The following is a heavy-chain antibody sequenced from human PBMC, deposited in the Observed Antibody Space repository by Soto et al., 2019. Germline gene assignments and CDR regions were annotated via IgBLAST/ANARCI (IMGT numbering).Heavy chain of an antibody. D-gene: IGHD3-10*01. CDR2: INPADSDT. CDR1: GYTFLTYW. CDR3: ARLTRARGLNSFYAMDV. J-gene: IGHJ6*02. Sequence: LGESLKISCNGSGYTFLTYWVGWVRQMHGQGLEWMGIINPADSDTRYSPSFQGQVTISADKSISTAYLQWSSLKASDTAIYYCARLTRARGLNSFYAMDVWGQGATVTVSS. V-gene: IGHV5-51*01.